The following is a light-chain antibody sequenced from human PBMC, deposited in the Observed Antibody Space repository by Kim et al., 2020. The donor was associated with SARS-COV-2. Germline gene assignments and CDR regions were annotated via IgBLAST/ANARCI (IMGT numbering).Light chain of an antibody. CDR1: RSNVGGYNY. V-gene: IGLV2-11*01. CDR2: DVN. J-gene: IGLJ3*02. CDR3: SSYAGRSWV. Sequence: PGQSVTISCTGSRSNVGGYNYVSWYQQYPGKAPKFMIYDVNKRPSGVPDRFSGSKSGNTASLTISGLQAEDEAYYYCSSYAGRSWVFGGGTQLTVL.